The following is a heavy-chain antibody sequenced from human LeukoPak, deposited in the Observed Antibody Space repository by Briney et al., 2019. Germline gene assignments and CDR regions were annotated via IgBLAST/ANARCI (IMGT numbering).Heavy chain of an antibody. CDR1: GYTFTSYY. V-gene: IGHV1-46*01. J-gene: IGHJ4*02. Sequence: ASVKVSCKASGYTFTSYYMHWVRQAPGQGLEWMGIINPSGGSTSYAQKFQGRVTMTRDTSTSTVYMELSSLRSEDTAVYFCSQAADGVRYFDWLLTSPPGGYFDYWGQGTLVTVSS. D-gene: IGHD3-9*01. CDR3: SQAADGVRYFDWLLTSPPGGYFDY. CDR2: INPSGGST.